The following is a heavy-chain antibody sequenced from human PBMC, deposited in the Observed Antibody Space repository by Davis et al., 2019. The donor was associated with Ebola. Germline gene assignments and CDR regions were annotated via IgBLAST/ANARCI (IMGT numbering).Heavy chain of an antibody. CDR1: GYTFSHYA. Sequence: ASVTVSCKASGYTFSHYAMHWVRQAPGQRPEWMGWIDLGNGNTKYSQKFQGRVSITRDTSASTLYMELNSLRSEDTAVYYCARDFGSTFEFFDYWGQGTLVTVSS. D-gene: IGHD3-3*01. V-gene: IGHV1-3*01. CDR2: IDLGNGNT. J-gene: IGHJ4*02. CDR3: ARDFGSTFEFFDY.